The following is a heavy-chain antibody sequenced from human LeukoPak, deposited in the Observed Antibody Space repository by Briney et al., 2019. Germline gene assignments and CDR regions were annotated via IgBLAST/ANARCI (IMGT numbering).Heavy chain of an antibody. CDR1: GFTFSSYG. CDR3: AKDRDGYKRGYDY. CDR2: ISGSGGDT. J-gene: IGHJ4*02. V-gene: IGHV3-23*01. D-gene: IGHD5-24*01. Sequence: GGSLRLSCAASGFTFSSYGMSWVRQAPGKGLEWVSAISGSGGDTYYADSVKGRFTISRDNSKNTLYLQMNSLRAEDTAVYYCAKDRDGYKRGYDYWGQGILVTVSS.